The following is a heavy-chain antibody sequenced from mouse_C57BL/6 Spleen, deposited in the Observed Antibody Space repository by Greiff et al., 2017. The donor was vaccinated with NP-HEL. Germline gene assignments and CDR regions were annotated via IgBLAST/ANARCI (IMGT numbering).Heavy chain of an antibody. CDR2: IDPSDSST. Sequence: QVQLKQPGAELVRPGTSVKLSCKASGYTFTSYWMNWVKQRHGQGLEWIGVIDPSDSSTNYNQKFKGKATLTVDTSSSTAYMQLSSLTSDEAAFYYCASGNSSGYLYWGQGTTRTVSS. D-gene: IGHD3-2*02. V-gene: IGHV1-59*01. CDR3: ASGNSSGYLY. CDR1: GYTFTSYW. J-gene: IGHJ2*01.